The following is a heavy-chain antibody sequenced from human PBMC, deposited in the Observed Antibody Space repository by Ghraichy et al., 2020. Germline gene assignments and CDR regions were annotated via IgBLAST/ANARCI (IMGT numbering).Heavy chain of an antibody. CDR1: GFTFSSYS. V-gene: IGHV3-21*01. J-gene: IGHJ4*02. Sequence: GGSLRLSCAASGFTFSSYSMNWVRQAPGKGLEWVSSISSSSSYIYYADSVKGRFTISRDNAKNSLYLQMNSLRAEDTAVYYCARVRSYGSGEKENPKDYWGQGTLVTVSS. D-gene: IGHD3-10*01. CDR2: ISSSSSYI. CDR3: ARVRSYGSGEKENPKDY.